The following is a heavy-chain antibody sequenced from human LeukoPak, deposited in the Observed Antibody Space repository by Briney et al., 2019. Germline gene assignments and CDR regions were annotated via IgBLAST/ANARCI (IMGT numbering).Heavy chain of an antibody. V-gene: IGHV3-53*01. Sequence: PGGSLRLSCAASGFTVSSNYMSWVRQAPGKGLEWVSVIYSGGSTYYADSVKGRFTISRDNSKNTLCLQMNSLRAEDTAVYYCARFTDTKGFDYWGQGTLVTVSS. D-gene: IGHD5-18*01. CDR3: ARFTDTKGFDY. CDR1: GFTVSSNY. J-gene: IGHJ4*02. CDR2: IYSGGST.